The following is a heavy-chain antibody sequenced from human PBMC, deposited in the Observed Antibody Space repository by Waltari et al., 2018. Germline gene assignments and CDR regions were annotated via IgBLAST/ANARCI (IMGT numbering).Heavy chain of an antibody. V-gene: IGHV3-33*01. CDR1: GFTFSSYG. Sequence: QVQLVESGGGVVQPGRSLRLSCAASGFTFSSYGMHWVRQAPGKGLEGVAVRWYDGSNKYYADSVKSRFTISRDNSKNTLYLQMNSLRAEDTAVYYCARGGPRDGYNYGAYWGQGTLVTVSS. J-gene: IGHJ4*02. CDR3: ARGGPRDGYNYGAY. D-gene: IGHD5-12*01. CDR2: RWYDGSNK.